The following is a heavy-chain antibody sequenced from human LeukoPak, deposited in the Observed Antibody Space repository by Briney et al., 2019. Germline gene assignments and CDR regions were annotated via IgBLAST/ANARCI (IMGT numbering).Heavy chain of an antibody. CDR1: GFTFSSYG. J-gene: IGHJ4*02. Sequence: GGSLRLSCAASGFTFSSYGMHWVRQAPGKGLEWGTFIWYDGSNEYYADSVQGRFTISRDNSKNTLYLQMNSLRAEDTAVYYCARYAGSISAFDYWGQGTLVTVSS. V-gene: IGHV3-33*01. D-gene: IGHD4-23*01. CDR3: ARYAGSISAFDY. CDR2: IWYDGSNE.